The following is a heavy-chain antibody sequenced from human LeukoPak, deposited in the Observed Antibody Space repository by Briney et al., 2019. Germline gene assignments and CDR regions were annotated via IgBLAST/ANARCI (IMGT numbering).Heavy chain of an antibody. CDR2: ISGSGGST. CDR1: GFTFSSYA. CDR3: ARDQQQLVLHYYYYYGMDV. D-gene: IGHD6-13*01. Sequence: GGSLRLSCAASGFTFSSYAMSWVRQAPGKGLEWVSAISGSGGSTYYADSVKGRFTISRDNSKNTLYLQMNSLRAEDTAVYYCARDQQQLVLHYYYYYGMDVWGKGTTVTVSS. J-gene: IGHJ6*04. V-gene: IGHV3-23*01.